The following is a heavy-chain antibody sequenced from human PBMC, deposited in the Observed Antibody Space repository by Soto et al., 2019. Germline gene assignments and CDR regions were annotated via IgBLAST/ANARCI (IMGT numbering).Heavy chain of an antibody. V-gene: IGHV3-30-3*01. Sequence: QVQLVESGGGVVQPGRSPRLSCGASGFIFSNYAMYWVRQAPGKGLEWVAVISSDESNKYYADSVKGRFTISRDNSKNTLYLKMNSLRAEDTAMYYCARVPGYCGGSSCYGDYYYGMDVWGQGTTVNVSS. CDR2: ISSDESNK. D-gene: IGHD2-15*01. CDR3: ARVPGYCGGSSCYGDYYYGMDV. CDR1: GFIFSNYA. J-gene: IGHJ6*02.